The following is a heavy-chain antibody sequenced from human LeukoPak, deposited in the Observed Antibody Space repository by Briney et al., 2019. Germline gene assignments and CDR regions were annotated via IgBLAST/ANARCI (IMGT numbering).Heavy chain of an antibody. CDR2: SNPYSGGT. Sequence: ASVKVSCKASGYTFTGHYMHWVRQAPGQGLEWMGWSNPYSGGTKYAQKFQGRVTMTRDTSTSTAYMELSRLTSDDTAVYYCARDKQLDWAHYYYYYMDVWGKGTPVTVSS. V-gene: IGHV1-2*02. CDR3: ARDKQLDWAHYYYYYMDV. D-gene: IGHD1-1*01. CDR1: GYTFTGHY. J-gene: IGHJ6*03.